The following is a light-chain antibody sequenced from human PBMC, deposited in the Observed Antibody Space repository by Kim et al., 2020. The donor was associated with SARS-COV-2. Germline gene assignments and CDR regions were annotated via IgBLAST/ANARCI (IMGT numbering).Light chain of an antibody. CDR3: QVWDSSSDHPV. CDR2: SDN. CDR1: HLGSEA. J-gene: IGLJ3*02. Sequence: ATAQMARLTCGGNHLGSEAVHWNQQKPGQVPVLVIYSDNNRPSGIPERFSGSNPGNAITLTLSRIEAGAETDSFCQVWDSSSDHPVFGGGTQLTVL. V-gene: IGLV3-12*01.